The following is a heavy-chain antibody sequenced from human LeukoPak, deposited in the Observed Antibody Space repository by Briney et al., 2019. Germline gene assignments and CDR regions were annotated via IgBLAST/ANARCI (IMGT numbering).Heavy chain of an antibody. D-gene: IGHD3-22*01. CDR3: ARDILGYYDSSGYPDI. J-gene: IGHJ3*02. CDR2: ISYDGSNK. V-gene: IGHV3-30*04. CDR1: GFTFSNYV. Sequence: GRSLRLSCAASGFTFSNYVLHWVRQAPGKGLEGVAVISYDGSNKYYADSVKGRFTISRDNSKNTLYLQMNSLRAEDTAVYYCARDILGYYDSSGYPDIWGQGTMVTVSS.